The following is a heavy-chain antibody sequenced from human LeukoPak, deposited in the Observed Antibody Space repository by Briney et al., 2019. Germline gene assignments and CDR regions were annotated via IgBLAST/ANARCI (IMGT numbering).Heavy chain of an antibody. CDR3: ARDRRWLPSGAFDI. J-gene: IGHJ3*02. V-gene: IGHV3-48*04. CDR2: ISSSSDTI. Sequence: GSLRLSCAASGFTFGPYTMNWVRQAPGKGLEWVSYISSSSDTIYYADSVKGRFTISRDNAKNSLYLQMNSLRADDTAVYYCARDRRWLPSGAFDIWGQGTMVTVSS. D-gene: IGHD5-24*01. CDR1: GFTFGPYT.